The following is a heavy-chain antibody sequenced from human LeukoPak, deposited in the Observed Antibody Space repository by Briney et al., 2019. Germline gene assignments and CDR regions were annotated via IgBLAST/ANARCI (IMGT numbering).Heavy chain of an antibody. J-gene: IGHJ4*02. D-gene: IGHD3-22*01. CDR2: IYYSGNT. Sequence: PSETLSLTCTVSGDSIRTSSYYCGWIRQPPGKGLEWIGSIYYSGNTYYNPSLKSRVAISMDTSKNQFSLKLTSVTAADTAVYYCARQFYHDSSGADYWGQGALVTVSS. CDR3: ARQFYHDSSGADY. V-gene: IGHV4-39*01. CDR1: GDSIRTSSYY.